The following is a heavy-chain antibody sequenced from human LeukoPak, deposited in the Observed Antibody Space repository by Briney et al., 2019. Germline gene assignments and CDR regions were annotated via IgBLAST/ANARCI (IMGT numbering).Heavy chain of an antibody. J-gene: IGHJ4*02. Sequence: KPGGSLRLSCAASGFDFNNAWMTWARQAPGKGLEWVGRIKSKTDGGTTDYAAPVKGRFTISRDGSKNTLYLQMNSLKTEDTALYYCTTAWCGHISCWSWGQGTLVTVSS. D-gene: IGHD2-15*01. CDR2: IKSKTDGGTT. V-gene: IGHV3-15*01. CDR3: TTAWCGHISCWS. CDR1: GFDFNNAW.